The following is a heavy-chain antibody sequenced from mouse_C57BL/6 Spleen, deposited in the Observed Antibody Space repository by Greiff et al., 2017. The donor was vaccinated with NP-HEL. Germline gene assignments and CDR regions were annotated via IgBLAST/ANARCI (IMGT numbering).Heavy chain of an antibody. D-gene: IGHD1-1*01. Sequence: EVQGVESGGDLVKPGGSLKLSCAASGFTFSSYGMSWVRQTPDKRLEWVATISSGGSYTYYPDSVKGRFTISRDNAKNTLYLQMSSLKSEDTAMYYCARHVTLYGSSHWYFDVWGTGTTVTVSS. J-gene: IGHJ1*03. CDR1: GFTFSSYG. CDR3: ARHVTLYGSSHWYFDV. CDR2: ISSGGSYT. V-gene: IGHV5-6*01.